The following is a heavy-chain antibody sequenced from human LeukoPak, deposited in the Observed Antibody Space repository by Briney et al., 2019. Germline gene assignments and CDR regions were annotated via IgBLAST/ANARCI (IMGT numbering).Heavy chain of an antibody. Sequence: GSLRLSCAASGFTFTTYWMSWVRQAPGKGLEWVANIKQDGTEKYYVDSVKGRFTISRDNSKNTLYLQMNSLRAEDTAVYYCAKDAYYDILTGYYLPYYYYYMDVWGKGTTVTISS. CDR2: IKQDGTEK. V-gene: IGHV3-7*01. J-gene: IGHJ6*03. D-gene: IGHD3-9*01. CDR1: GFTFTTYW. CDR3: AKDAYYDILTGYYLPYYYYYMDV.